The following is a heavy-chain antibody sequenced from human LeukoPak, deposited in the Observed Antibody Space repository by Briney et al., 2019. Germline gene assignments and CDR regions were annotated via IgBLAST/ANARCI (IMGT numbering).Heavy chain of an antibody. D-gene: IGHD2-21*01. J-gene: IGHJ6*03. V-gene: IGHV1-8*01. CDR1: GYTFRDYD. Sequence: ASVTVSCKASGYTFRDYDVNWVRQAPGQGLEWMGWMNPTSGDTGYAQKFQGRVTMTRSMSKNTAYMELSRLRSEDTAVYFCARVVMKAFYYYYMDVWGKGTTIIISS. CDR2: MNPTSGDT. CDR3: ARVVMKAFYYYYMDV.